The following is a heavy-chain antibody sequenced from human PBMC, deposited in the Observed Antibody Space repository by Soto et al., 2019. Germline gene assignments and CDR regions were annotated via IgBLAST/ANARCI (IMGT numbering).Heavy chain of an antibody. J-gene: IGHJ6*02. CDR1: GFSLSTSGMC. D-gene: IGHD5-18*01. CDR2: IDWDDDK. Sequence: ESGPTLVNPTQTLTLTCTFSGFSLSTSGMCVSWIRQPPGKALEWLALIDWDDDKYYSTSLKTRLTISKDTSKNQVVLTMTNMDPVDTATYYCARSLGLVDTAMVPDPRYYYYYGMDVWGQGTTVTVSS. CDR3: ARSLGLVDTAMVPDPRYYYYYGMDV. V-gene: IGHV2-70*01.